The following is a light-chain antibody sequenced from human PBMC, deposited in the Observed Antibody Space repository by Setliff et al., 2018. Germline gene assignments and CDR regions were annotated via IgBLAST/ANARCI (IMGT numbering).Light chain of an antibody. CDR3: NAYASDTTYV. CDR2: DVI. Sequence: QSALTQPASVSGSPGQTIILSCTGTGSDVGGYDYISWYQLHPGKVPKLMIYDVINRPSGVSDRFSGSKSGNTASLTVSGLQAEGEAEYYCNAYASDTTYVFGSGTKVTVL. V-gene: IGLV2-14*03. J-gene: IGLJ1*01. CDR1: GSDVGGYDY.